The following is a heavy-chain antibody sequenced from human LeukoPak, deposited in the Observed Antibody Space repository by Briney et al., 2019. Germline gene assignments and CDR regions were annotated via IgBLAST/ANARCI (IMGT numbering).Heavy chain of an antibody. CDR1: RGTFSSYA. Sequence: SVKVSCKASRGTFSSYAISWVRQAPGQGLEWMGGIIPIFGTANYAQKFQGGVTITADESTSTAYMELSSLRFEDTAVYYCAGSYYYGSGSYYTDYWGQGTLVTVST. D-gene: IGHD3-10*01. V-gene: IGHV1-69*13. J-gene: IGHJ4*02. CDR2: IIPIFGTA. CDR3: AGSYYYGSGSYYTDY.